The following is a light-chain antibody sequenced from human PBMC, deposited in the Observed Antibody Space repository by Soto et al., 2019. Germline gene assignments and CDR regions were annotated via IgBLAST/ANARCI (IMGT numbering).Light chain of an antibody. CDR2: GAS. CDR3: HQRQSWPRT. V-gene: IGKV3D-15*01. CDR1: QGIGNT. J-gene: IGKJ1*01. Sequence: EIVITQSPATLSVSPGEGATLSCRASQGIGNTLAWYQQKPGRAPRLLIYGASSRATGIPDRFSASGSGTDFTLTISDVQPEDFALYYCHQRQSWPRTFGQGTKVDIK.